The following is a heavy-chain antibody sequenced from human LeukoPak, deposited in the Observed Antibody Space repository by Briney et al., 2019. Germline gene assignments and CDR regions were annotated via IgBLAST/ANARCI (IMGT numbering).Heavy chain of an antibody. J-gene: IGHJ4*02. Sequence: QPSETLSLTCSVSGGSISGTSYCWGWIRQPPGKGPEWIGSHYHTGRIYHNPSLNSRVTISVVTSKNQFSLKLSSVTDADTAVYYCARDGSDNWGLFDNWGRGTLVTVSS. D-gene: IGHD1-1*01. CDR3: ARDGSDNWGLFDN. V-gene: IGHV4-39*07. CDR1: GGSISGTSYC. CDR2: HYHTGRI.